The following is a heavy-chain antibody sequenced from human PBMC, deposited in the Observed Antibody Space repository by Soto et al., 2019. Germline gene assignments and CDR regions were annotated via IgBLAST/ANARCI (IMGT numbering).Heavy chain of an antibody. J-gene: IGHJ3*02. V-gene: IGHV5-51*01. CDR3: ARQERYNWNYWALGAFDI. CDR1: GYSFTSYW. D-gene: IGHD1-7*01. Sequence: GESLKISCQGSGYSFTSYWIGWVRQMPGKGLEWMGIIYPGDSDTRYSPSFQGQVTISADKSISTAYLQWSSLKASDTAMYYCARQERYNWNYWALGAFDIWGQGTMVTVSS. CDR2: IYPGDSDT.